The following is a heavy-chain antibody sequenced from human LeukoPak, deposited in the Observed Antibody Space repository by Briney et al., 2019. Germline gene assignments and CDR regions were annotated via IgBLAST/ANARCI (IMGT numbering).Heavy chain of an antibody. CDR3: ANLRGRGAYACSGASCYSY. CDR2: VSGSGGGT. V-gene: IGHV3-23*01. CDR1: GFTFSSYA. D-gene: IGHD2-15*01. Sequence: GGSLRLSCEASGFTFSSYAMSWVRQAPGKGLEWVSGVSGSGGGTYYTGSVKGRFTISRDNSKNTLFLQMNSLRVEDTAVYYCANLRGRGAYACSGASCYSYWGQGTLVTVSP. J-gene: IGHJ4*02.